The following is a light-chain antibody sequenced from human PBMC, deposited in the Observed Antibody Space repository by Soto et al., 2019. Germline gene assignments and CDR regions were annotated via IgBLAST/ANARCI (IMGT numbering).Light chain of an antibody. CDR1: QSVSSSY. CDR2: GAS. Sequence: EIVLTHSPGTLSLSRWERATLSCRASQSVSSSYLAWYQQKPGQAPRLLIYGASSRATGIPDRFSGSGSGTDFTLTISRLEPEDFAVYYCQQYGSSPPVTLGQGTRLENK. CDR3: QQYGSSPPVT. V-gene: IGKV3-20*01. J-gene: IGKJ5*01.